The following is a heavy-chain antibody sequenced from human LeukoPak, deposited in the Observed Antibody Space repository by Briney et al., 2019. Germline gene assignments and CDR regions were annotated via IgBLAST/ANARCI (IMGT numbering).Heavy chain of an antibody. CDR1: GFTFSSYA. J-gene: IGHJ4*02. CDR3: ARDQGRVGATAFDY. Sequence: GGSLRLSCAASGFTFSSYAMHWVRQAPGKGLEWVAVISYDGSNKYYADSVKGRFTISRDNSKNTLYLQMNSLRAEDTAVYYCARDQGRVGATAFDYWGQGTLVTVSS. CDR2: ISYDGSNK. D-gene: IGHD1-26*01. V-gene: IGHV3-30-3*01.